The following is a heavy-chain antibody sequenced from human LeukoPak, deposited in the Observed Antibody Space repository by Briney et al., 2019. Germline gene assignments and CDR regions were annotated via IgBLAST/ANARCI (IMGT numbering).Heavy chain of an antibody. V-gene: IGHV4-39*07. Sequence: PSETLSLTCTVSGFSITSSSFYWGWIRQPPGKGLEWIGSIYYSGSTYYNPSLKSRFTISVHTSKNQFSLRLNSVTAADTAVYYCARYSSSRIDYWGQGTLVTVSS. CDR3: ARYSSSRIDY. CDR1: GFSITSSSFY. CDR2: IYYSGST. D-gene: IGHD6-13*01. J-gene: IGHJ4*02.